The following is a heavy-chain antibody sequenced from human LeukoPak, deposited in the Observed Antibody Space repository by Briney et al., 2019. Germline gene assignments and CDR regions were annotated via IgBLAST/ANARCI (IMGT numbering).Heavy chain of an antibody. Sequence: GGSLRLSCAASGLTVSSNYMSWVRQAPGKGLEWVSVIYSGGSTYYADSVKGRFTISRDNSKNTLYLQMNSLRAEDTAVYHCTIDSSGYPNYYYYGMDVWGQGTTVTVSS. D-gene: IGHD3-22*01. CDR2: IYSGGST. V-gene: IGHV3-66*01. CDR1: GLTVSSNY. J-gene: IGHJ6*02. CDR3: TIDSSGYPNYYYYGMDV.